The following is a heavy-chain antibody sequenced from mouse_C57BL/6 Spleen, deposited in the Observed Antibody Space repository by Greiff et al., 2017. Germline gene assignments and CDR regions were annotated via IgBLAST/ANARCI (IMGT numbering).Heavy chain of an antibody. D-gene: IGHD4-1*01. Sequence: VQLQQSGAELVKPGASVKISCKASGYAFSSYWMHWVKQRPGKGLEWIGQIYPGDGDTNSNGKFKGKATLTADKSRRTAYMQLSSMTSEDSAVYFCARDWEEDYWGQGTTLTVSS. CDR3: ARDWEEDY. J-gene: IGHJ2*01. CDR2: IYPGDGDT. V-gene: IGHV1-80*01. CDR1: GYAFSSYW.